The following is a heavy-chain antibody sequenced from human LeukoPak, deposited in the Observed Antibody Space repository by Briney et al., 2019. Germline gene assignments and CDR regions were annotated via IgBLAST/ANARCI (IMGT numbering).Heavy chain of an antibody. D-gene: IGHD6-6*01. CDR3: ARHRVAARLRLNYFDY. J-gene: IGHJ4*02. Sequence: SVKVSCKASGYTFTSYGISWVRQPPRQGLDWVGWVSAYNGNTNYAQKLQGRVNMTTGTSTSTAYMELRSLRSADTAVYYCARHRVAARLRLNYFDYWGQGTLVTVSS. CDR1: GYTFTSYG. V-gene: IGHV1-18*01. CDR2: VSAYNGNT.